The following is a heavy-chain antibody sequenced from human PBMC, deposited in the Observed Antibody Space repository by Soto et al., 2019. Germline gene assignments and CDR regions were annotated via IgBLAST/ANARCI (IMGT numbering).Heavy chain of an antibody. CDR2: IKQDGSEK. V-gene: IGHV3-7*03. CDR3: ARPPVLLWFGELLGAFDI. J-gene: IGHJ3*02. CDR1: GFTFSSYW. D-gene: IGHD3-10*01. Sequence: EVQLVESGGGLVQPGGSLRLSCAASGFTFSSYWMSWVRQAPGKGLEWVANIKQDGSEKYYVDSVKGRFTISRDNAKNSLYLQMNSLRAEDTAVYYCARPPVLLWFGELLGAFDIWGQGTMVTVSS.